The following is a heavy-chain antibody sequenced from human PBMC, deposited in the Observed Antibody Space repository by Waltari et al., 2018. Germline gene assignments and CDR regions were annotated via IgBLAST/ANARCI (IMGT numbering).Heavy chain of an antibody. Sequence: QPPGKGLEWIGSIYHSGSTYYNPSLKSRVTISVDTSKNQFSLKLSSVTAADTAVYYCARANYDFWSGYPSFDYWGQGTLVTVSS. CDR3: ARANYDFWSGYPSFDY. D-gene: IGHD3-3*01. CDR2: IYHSGST. V-gene: IGHV4-38-2*02. J-gene: IGHJ4*02.